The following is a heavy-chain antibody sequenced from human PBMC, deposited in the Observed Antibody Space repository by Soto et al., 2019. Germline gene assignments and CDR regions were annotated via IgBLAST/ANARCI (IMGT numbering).Heavy chain of an antibody. V-gene: IGHV3-33*01. CDR3: ARDYDSSGYYPQTYYFEY. J-gene: IGHJ4*02. CDR2: IWYDGTNK. Sequence: QVQLVESGGGMVQPGRSLRLSCAASGFSFTSYGMHWVRQAPGKGREWVAVIWYDGTNKYYADSVKGRFTISRDNSKNTLYLQMNSLRAEDTAVYYCARDYDSSGYYPQTYYFEYWGQGTLVTVSS. CDR1: GFSFTSYG. D-gene: IGHD3-22*01.